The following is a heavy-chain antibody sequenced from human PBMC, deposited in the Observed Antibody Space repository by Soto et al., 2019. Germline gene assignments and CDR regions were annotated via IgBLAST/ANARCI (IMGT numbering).Heavy chain of an antibody. Sequence: GWSLRLSCAASGFTFSSYSMNWVRQAPGKGLEWVSYISSSSSTIYYADSVKGRFTISRDNAKNSLYLQMNSLRDEDTAVYYRARDPRASSKAFDIWGQGTMVTVSS. D-gene: IGHD1-26*01. CDR3: ARDPRASSKAFDI. CDR2: ISSSSSTI. V-gene: IGHV3-48*02. CDR1: GFTFSSYS. J-gene: IGHJ3*02.